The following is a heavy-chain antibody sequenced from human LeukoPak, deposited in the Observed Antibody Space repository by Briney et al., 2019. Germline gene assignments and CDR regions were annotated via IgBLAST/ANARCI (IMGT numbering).Heavy chain of an antibody. V-gene: IGHV4-59*01. CDR1: SGPISSYY. J-gene: IGHJ6*02. Sequence: SETLSLTCTVSSGPISSYYWSWIRQPQGKGLEWIGYIYYSERNNHNPSLKSRVTISVDPSKNQFSLKLSSVAAADTAVYYCARGYDILTGYKGNYGMDVWGQGTTVTVSS. CDR3: ARGYDILTGYKGNYGMDV. D-gene: IGHD3-9*01. CDR2: IYYSERN.